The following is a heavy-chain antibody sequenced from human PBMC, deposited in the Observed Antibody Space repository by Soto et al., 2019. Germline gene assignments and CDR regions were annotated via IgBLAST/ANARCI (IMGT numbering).Heavy chain of an antibody. CDR3: PRGLYYYDSSGYYSP. Sequence: GGSLRLSCAASGFTFSSYSMVWVRQAPEKGLEWVSSIGGSSGHIYYAASVKGRFTISRDNAKNSLYLQMNSLRAEDTAVYYCPRGLYYYDSSGYYSPWGQGTLVTAPQ. J-gene: IGHJ5*02. V-gene: IGHV3-21*01. CDR2: IGGSSGHI. D-gene: IGHD3-22*01. CDR1: GFTFSSYS.